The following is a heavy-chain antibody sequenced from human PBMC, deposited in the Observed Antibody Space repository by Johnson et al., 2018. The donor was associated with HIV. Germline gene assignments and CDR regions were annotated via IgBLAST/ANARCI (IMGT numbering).Heavy chain of an antibody. V-gene: IGHV3-11*04. D-gene: IGHD4/OR15-4a*01. Sequence: QMMLVESGGGLVKPGGSLRLSCAPSGFTFSDYYMSWMRQAPGQGLEWVSYVSSSGSNIYKAESVKGGFTISRDNAKNSLFLQMNSLRAEDTAVYYCARVGANFDAFDRWGQVTMVTVSA. J-gene: IGHJ3*02. CDR3: ARVGANFDAFDR. CDR2: VSSSGSNI. CDR1: GFTFSDYY.